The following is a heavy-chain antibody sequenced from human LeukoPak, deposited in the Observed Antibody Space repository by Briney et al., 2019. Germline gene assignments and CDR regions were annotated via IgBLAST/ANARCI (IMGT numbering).Heavy chain of an antibody. Sequence: ASVKVSCKASGYTFTGYYMHWVRQAPGQGLEWMGWINPKSGGTNYAQTFQGRVTVTRDTSITTAYMELSRLRSDDTAVYYCARDYPISSDYWGQGTLVTVSS. J-gene: IGHJ4*02. CDR2: INPKSGGT. CDR1: GYTFTGYY. V-gene: IGHV1-2*02. CDR3: ARDYPISSDY. D-gene: IGHD2/OR15-2a*01.